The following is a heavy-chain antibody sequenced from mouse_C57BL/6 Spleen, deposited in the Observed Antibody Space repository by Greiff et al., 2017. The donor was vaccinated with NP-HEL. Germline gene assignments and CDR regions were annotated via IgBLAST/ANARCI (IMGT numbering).Heavy chain of an antibody. Sequence: VQLQQSGAELVRPGASVTLSCKASGYTFTDYEMHWVKQTPVHGLEWIGAIDPETGGTAYNQKFKGKAILTADKSSSTAYMELRSLTSEDSAVYYYTRSLYYGSSYGFAYWGQGTLVTVSA. CDR1: GYTFTDYE. D-gene: IGHD1-1*01. V-gene: IGHV1-15*01. J-gene: IGHJ3*01. CDR3: TRSLYYGSSYGFAY. CDR2: IDPETGGT.